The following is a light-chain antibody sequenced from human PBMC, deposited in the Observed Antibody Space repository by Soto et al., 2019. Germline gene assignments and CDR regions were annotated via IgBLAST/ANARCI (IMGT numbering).Light chain of an antibody. CDR1: QGIRID. CDR2: GAS. J-gene: IGKJ1*01. Sequence: DIQMTQSPSSLSASVGDRVTITCRASQGIRIDLGWFQQRPGKAPKRLIYGASSLQSGVPPRFSGSGDGTEFTLTISNLQPEDFATYYCLQHNSFPRTFGQGTKVEIK. CDR3: LQHNSFPRT. V-gene: IGKV1-17*02.